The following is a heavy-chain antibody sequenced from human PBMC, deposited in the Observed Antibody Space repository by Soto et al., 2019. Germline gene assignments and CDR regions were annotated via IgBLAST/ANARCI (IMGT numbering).Heavy chain of an antibody. CDR3: ARHIALAPVRGFDY. D-gene: IGHD6-19*01. V-gene: IGHV4-4*02. CDR1: RGSISSNC. J-gene: IGHJ4*02. CDR2: IHHSGTT. Sequence: QVQLQESGPGLVKPSGTLSLTCSVSRGSISSNCWSWVRQPPGNGLEWIGEIHHSGTTNYNPSLRSRVTISLDKSKKQLSLNLNSVTAEGTAFSYCARHIALAPVRGFDYWGQGTLVPVSS.